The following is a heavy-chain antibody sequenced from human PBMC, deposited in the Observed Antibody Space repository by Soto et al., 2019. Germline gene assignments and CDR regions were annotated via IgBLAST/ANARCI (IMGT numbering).Heavy chain of an antibody. J-gene: IGHJ6*02. D-gene: IGHD7-27*01. CDR1: GFTFSSYA. CDR2: ISYDGSNK. Sequence: GGSLRLSCAASGFTFSSYAMHWVRQAPGKGLEWVAVISYDGSNKYYADSVKGRFTISRDNSKNTLYLQMNSLRAQDTAVYYCARVPLRPRKLGISRHYYYYYGMDVWGQGTTVTFSS. CDR3: ARVPLRPRKLGISRHYYYYYGMDV. V-gene: IGHV3-30-3*01.